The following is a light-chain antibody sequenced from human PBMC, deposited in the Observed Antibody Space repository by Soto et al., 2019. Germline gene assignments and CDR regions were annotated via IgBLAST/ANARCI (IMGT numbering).Light chain of an antibody. V-gene: IGKV4-1*01. CDR3: QQYYTTPPT. J-gene: IGKJ2*01. CDR2: WAS. CDR1: QSVLYSSNNKNF. Sequence: DIVMTQSPDSLAVSLGARATINCKSSQSVLYSSNNKNFLAWYQQKPRQPPKLLIYWASTRESGVPDRFSGRVSATDFTLTISSLQAEDVAVYYCQQYYTTPPTFGQGTELGIK.